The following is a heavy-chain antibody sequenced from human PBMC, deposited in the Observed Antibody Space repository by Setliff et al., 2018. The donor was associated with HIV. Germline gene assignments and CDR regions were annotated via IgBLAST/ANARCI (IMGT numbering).Heavy chain of an antibody. J-gene: IGHJ4*02. CDR1: GYSIRSGYY. V-gene: IGHV4-38-2*01. CDR3: ARVETTVTSRLDY. Sequence: ASETLSLTCAVSGYSIRSGYYWGWIRQSPGKGLEWIGTMFRTGTSYYNPSLTSRVTISQDTSKNQFSLELTSVTAADTAVYFCARVETTVTSRLDYWGQGTLVTVS. D-gene: IGHD4-17*01. CDR2: MFRTGTS.